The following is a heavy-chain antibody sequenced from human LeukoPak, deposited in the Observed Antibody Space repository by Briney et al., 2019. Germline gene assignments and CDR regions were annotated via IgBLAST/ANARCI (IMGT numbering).Heavy chain of an antibody. Sequence: GASVKVSCKASGYTFTCYDINWVRQATRQGLEWMGWMNPNSGNTGYAQKFQGRVTMTRNTSISTAYMELSSLRSEDTAVYYCARGPYSSSWPMINYYYYYMDVWGKGTTVTVSS. CDR2: MNPNSGNT. D-gene: IGHD6-13*01. V-gene: IGHV1-8*01. CDR3: ARGPYSSSWPMINYYYYYMDV. J-gene: IGHJ6*03. CDR1: GYTFTCYD.